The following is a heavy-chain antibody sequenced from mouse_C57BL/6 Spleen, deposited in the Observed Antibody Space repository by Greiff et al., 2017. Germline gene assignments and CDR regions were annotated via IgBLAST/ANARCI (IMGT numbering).Heavy chain of an antibody. CDR2: IRLKSDNYAT. Sequence: EVQLVESGGGLVQPGGSMKLSCVASGFTFSNYWMNWVRQSPEKGLEWVAQIRLKSDNYATHYAESVKGRFTISRDDSKSSVYLQMNNLRAEDTGIYYCTGGVYYDYDPYAMDYWGQGTSVTVSS. J-gene: IGHJ4*01. CDR3: TGGVYYDYDPYAMDY. D-gene: IGHD2-4*01. V-gene: IGHV6-3*01. CDR1: GFTFSNYW.